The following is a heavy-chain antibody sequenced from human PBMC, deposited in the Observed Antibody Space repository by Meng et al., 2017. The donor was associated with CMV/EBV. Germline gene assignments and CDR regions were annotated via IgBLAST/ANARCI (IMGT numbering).Heavy chain of an antibody. CDR3: ARDTIAASGEGMDV. Sequence: SELSLTCTVSGGSISSSSYYWGWIRQPPGKGLEWIGSIYYSGSTYYNPSLKSRVTISVDTSKNQFSLKLSSVTAADTAVYYCARDTIAASGEGMDVWGQGTTVTVSS. J-gene: IGHJ6*02. CDR2: IYYSGST. CDR1: GGSISSSSYY. V-gene: IGHV4-39*07. D-gene: IGHD6-13*01.